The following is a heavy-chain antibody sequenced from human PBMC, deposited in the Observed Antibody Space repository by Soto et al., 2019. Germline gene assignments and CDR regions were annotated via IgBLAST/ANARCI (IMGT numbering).Heavy chain of an antibody. CDR3: ATYCSGGSCYTSPEYFQH. CDR2: IIPILGIA. CDR1: GGTFSSYT. V-gene: IGHV1-69*02. J-gene: IGHJ1*01. Sequence: QVQLVQSGAEVKQPGSSVKVSCKASGGTFSSYTISWVRQAPGQGLEWMGRIIPILGIANYAQKFQGRVTITADKSTSTAYMELSSLRSEDTAVYYCATYCSGGSCYTSPEYFQHWGQGTLVTVSS. D-gene: IGHD2-15*01.